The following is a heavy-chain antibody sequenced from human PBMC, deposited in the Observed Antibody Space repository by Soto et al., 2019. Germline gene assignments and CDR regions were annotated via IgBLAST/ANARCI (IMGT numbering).Heavy chain of an antibody. CDR2: IYYTGST. CDR3: ARHPGYTFPTVYATHYFDF. Sequence: PSETLSLTCSVSGDSIGTINYYWGWLRQPPGKGPEWIGSIYYTGSTHYNPSLRGRATVSVDTSKNQFSLRLTSVTAADTAVYYCARHPGYTFPTVYATHYFDFWGQRVPVTVSS. D-gene: IGHD3-16*02. J-gene: IGHJ4*02. CDR1: GDSIGTINYY. V-gene: IGHV4-39*01.